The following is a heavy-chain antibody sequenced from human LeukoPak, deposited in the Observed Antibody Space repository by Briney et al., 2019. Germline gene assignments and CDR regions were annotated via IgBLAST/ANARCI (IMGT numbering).Heavy chain of an antibody. J-gene: IGHJ3*02. Sequence: PSETLSLTCTVSGGSISSSSYYWGWIRQPPGKGLEWIGSIYYSGSTYYNPSLKSRVTISVDTSKNQFSLKLSSVTAADTAVYYCARGDYGDYGDAFDIWGQGTMVTVSS. CDR2: IYYSGST. D-gene: IGHD4-17*01. V-gene: IGHV4-39*07. CDR3: ARGDYGDYGDAFDI. CDR1: GGSISSSSYY.